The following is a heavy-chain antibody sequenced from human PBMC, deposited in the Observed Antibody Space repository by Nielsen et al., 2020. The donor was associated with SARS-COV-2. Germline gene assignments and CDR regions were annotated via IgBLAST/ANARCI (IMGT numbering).Heavy chain of an antibody. Sequence: GESLKISCAASGFTVSSNYMSWVRQAPGKGLEWVSVIYSGGSTYYADSVKGRFTISRDNSKNTLYPQMNSLRAEDTAVYYCARGMGYSYGFDYWGQGTLVTVSS. CDR1: GFTVSSNY. J-gene: IGHJ4*02. V-gene: IGHV3-66*01. CDR2: IYSGGST. CDR3: ARGMGYSYGFDY. D-gene: IGHD5-18*01.